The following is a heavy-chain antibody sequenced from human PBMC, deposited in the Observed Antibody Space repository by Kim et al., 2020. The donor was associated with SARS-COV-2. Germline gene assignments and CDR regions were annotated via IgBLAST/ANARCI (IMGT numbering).Heavy chain of an antibody. Sequence: GGSLRLSCAASGFTFSSYSMNWVRQAPGKGLEWVSSISSSSSYIYYADSVKGRFTISRDNAKNSLYLQMNSLRAEDTAVYYCARGDIRGPYYFDYWGQGTLVTISS. CDR1: GFTFSSYS. J-gene: IGHJ4*01. CDR2: ISSSSSYI. D-gene: IGHD3-16*01. V-gene: IGHV3-21*01. CDR3: ARGDIRGPYYFDY.